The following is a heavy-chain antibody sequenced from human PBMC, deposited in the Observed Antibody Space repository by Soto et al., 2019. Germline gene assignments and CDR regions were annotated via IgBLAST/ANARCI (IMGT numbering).Heavy chain of an antibody. D-gene: IGHD3-10*01. CDR1: GGSISSSNYY. CDR2: IFYSGST. CDR3: ARQRGSGSYYIYYYYGMDV. J-gene: IGHJ6*02. V-gene: IGHV4-39*01. Sequence: QLQLQESGPGLVKPSETLSLTCTVSGGSISSSNYYWGWIRQPPGKGLEWIGSIFYSGSTYYNPSLKSRVTISVDTPKNQFSLKLSSVTAADTAVYYCARQRGSGSYYIYYYYGMDVWGQGTTVTVSS.